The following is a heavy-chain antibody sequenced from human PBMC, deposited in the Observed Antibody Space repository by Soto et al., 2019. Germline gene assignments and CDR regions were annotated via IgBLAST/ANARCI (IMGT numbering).Heavy chain of an antibody. CDR2: INPDGSGK. CDR1: GFTFSSFW. CDR3: SRSLDS. V-gene: IGHV3-7*01. Sequence: GESLRLSCAASGFTFSSFWMDRVRQAPGKGLEWVANINPDGSGKHYVDSVKGRFTISRDNAKNSLYLQMSSLTAEDSALYYCSRSLDSWGQGTRVTVSS. J-gene: IGHJ4*02.